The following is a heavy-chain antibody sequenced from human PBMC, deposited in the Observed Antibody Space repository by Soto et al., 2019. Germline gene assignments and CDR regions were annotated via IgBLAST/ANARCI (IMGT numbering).Heavy chain of an antibody. D-gene: IGHD3-3*01. J-gene: IGHJ5*02. CDR1: CASVNSENYY. CDR3: GRGVLRFRQLFGP. Sequence: QVQLQESGPGLVKPSETLSLTCPVSCASVNSENYYWIWIRQPPGKGLEWIGYVYYSGSTNYNPSVKCRATISLDTDTNPSSLKMTSVNSADMAFYYWGRGVLRFRQLFGPWGEGTLVTVSS. V-gene: IGHV4-61*01. CDR2: VYYSGST.